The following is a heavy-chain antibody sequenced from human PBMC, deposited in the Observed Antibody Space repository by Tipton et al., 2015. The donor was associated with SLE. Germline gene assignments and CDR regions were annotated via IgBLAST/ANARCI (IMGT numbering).Heavy chain of an antibody. CDR2: IYYSGST. Sequence: TLSLTCTVSGGSISSYSWSWIRQPPGKGLEWIGYIYYSGSTNYNPSLKSRVTISVDTSKNQFSLKLSSVTAADTAMYYCARHDYYNTGPDYWGQGTLVTVSS. CDR1: GGSISSYS. CDR3: ARHDYYNTGPDY. V-gene: IGHV4-59*01. D-gene: IGHD3-10*01. J-gene: IGHJ4*02.